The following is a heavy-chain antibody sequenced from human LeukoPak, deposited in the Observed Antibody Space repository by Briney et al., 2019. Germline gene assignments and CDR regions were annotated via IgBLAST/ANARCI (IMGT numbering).Heavy chain of an antibody. CDR3: TRDFWGLTEYSSSSWFYS. J-gene: IGHJ5*01. Sequence: PGGSLRLSCAASGFTFSDYYMSWIRQAPGKGLEWVSYISSSGSTIYYADSVKGRFTISRDNAKNSLYLQMNSLRAEDTAVSYCTRDFWGLTEYSSSSWFYSGDQGTLVTVSS. V-gene: IGHV3-11*04. CDR1: GFTFSDYY. CDR2: ISSSGSTI. D-gene: IGHD6-6*01.